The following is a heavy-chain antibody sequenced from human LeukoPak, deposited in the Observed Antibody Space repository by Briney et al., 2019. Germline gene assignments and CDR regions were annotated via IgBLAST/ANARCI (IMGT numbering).Heavy chain of an antibody. D-gene: IGHD3-22*01. CDR2: INPNSGGT. CDR1: GYTFTGYY. V-gene: IGHV1-2*02. Sequence: WATVKVSCKASGYTFTGYYMRWVRQAPGQGLEWMGWINPNSGGTNYAQKFQGRDTMTRDTSISTAYMELSRLRSDDTAVYYCARRAENYYDLDYWGQGTLVTVSS. J-gene: IGHJ4*02. CDR3: ARRAENYYDLDY.